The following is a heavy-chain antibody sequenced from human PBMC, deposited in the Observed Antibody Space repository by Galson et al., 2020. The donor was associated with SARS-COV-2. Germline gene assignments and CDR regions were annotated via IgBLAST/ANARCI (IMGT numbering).Heavy chain of an antibody. CDR1: GYSVSTTNY. CDR2: VYPSGTT. D-gene: IGHD3-22*01. Sequence: SETLSLTCTVSGYSVSTTNYWGWVRQPPGRGLVWIGSVYPSGTTYYNPSLMSRVTISVDTSKNQFSLRLDSVTAADTALYYCANQGVNMIVLVTVPGWYFDLWGRGTLVTVSS. J-gene: IGHJ2*01. V-gene: IGHV4-38-2*02. CDR3: ANQGVNMIVLVTVPGWYFDL.